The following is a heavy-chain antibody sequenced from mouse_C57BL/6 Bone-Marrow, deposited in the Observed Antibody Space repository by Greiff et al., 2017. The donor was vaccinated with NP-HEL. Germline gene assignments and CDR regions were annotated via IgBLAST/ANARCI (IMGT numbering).Heavy chain of an antibody. J-gene: IGHJ4*01. CDR2: ISSGGDYL. CDR1: GFTFSSYA. D-gene: IGHD1-1*01. Sequence: EVQLVESGEGLVKPGGSLKLSCAASGFTFSSYAMSWVRQTPEKRLEWVAYISSGGDYLYYADTVKGRFTISRDNARNTLYLQMSSLKSEDTAMYYCTRDYYGSTYAMDYWGQGTSVTVSS. CDR3: TRDYYGSTYAMDY. V-gene: IGHV5-9-1*02.